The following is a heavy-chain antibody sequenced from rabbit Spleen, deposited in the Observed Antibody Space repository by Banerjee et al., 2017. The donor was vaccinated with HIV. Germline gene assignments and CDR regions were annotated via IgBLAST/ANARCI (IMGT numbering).Heavy chain of an antibody. D-gene: IGHD2-1*01. CDR3: GRDMADGGGYQFNL. Sequence: QEQLEESGGGLVKPEGSLTLTCKASGVSFSGGWICWVRQAPGKGLEWIGCIYTGGGNTYYASWAKGRFTISKTSSTTVTLQMTSLTVADTATYFCGRDMADGGGYQFNLWGQGTLVTVS. J-gene: IGHJ4*01. CDR1: GVSFSGGW. V-gene: IGHV1S45*01. CDR2: IYTGGGNT.